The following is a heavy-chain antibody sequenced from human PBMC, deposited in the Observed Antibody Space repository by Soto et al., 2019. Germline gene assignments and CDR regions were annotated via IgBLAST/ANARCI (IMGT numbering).Heavy chain of an antibody. CDR3: TTGQRPIRFLEWLSRYYFDY. V-gene: IGHV1-24*01. Sequence: QVQLVQSGAEVKKPGASVKVSCKVSGYTLTELSLHWVRQAPGKGLEWMGGFDPEDGGTIYAQKFQGRVTMTEDTSTDTAYMELSSLRSEDTAVYYCTTGQRPIRFLEWLSRYYFDYWGQGTLVTVSS. CDR2: FDPEDGGT. D-gene: IGHD3-3*01. CDR1: GYTLTELS. J-gene: IGHJ4*02.